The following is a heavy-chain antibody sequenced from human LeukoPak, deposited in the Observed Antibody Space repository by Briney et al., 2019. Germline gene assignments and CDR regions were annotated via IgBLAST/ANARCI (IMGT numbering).Heavy chain of an antibody. V-gene: IGHV4-59*01. Sequence: SETLSLTCTVSGGSISSYYWSWIRQPPGKGLEWIGYIYYSGSTNYNPSLKSRVTISVDTSKNQFSPKLSSVAAADTAVYYCARTRITMIADAFDIWGQGTMVTVSS. CDR1: GGSISSYY. J-gene: IGHJ3*02. CDR2: IYYSGST. CDR3: ARTRITMIADAFDI. D-gene: IGHD3-22*01.